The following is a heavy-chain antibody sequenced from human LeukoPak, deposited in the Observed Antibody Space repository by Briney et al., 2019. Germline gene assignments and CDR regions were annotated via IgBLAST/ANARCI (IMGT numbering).Heavy chain of an antibody. J-gene: IGHJ4*02. V-gene: IGHV1-69*13. Sequence: GASVKVSCKASGGTFSSYAISWVRQAPGQGLEWMGGIIPIFGTANYAQEFQGRVTITADESTSTAYMELSSLRSEDTAVYYCARDGIEVPAAMDYWGQGTLVTVSS. CDR3: ARDGIEVPAAMDY. CDR2: IIPIFGTA. D-gene: IGHD2-2*01. CDR1: GGTFSSYA.